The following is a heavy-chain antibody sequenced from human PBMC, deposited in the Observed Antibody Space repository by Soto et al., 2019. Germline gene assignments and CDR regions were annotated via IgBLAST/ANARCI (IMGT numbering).Heavy chain of an antibody. V-gene: IGHV1-2*04. CDR2: INPNSGGT. J-gene: IGHJ6*02. Sequence: ASVKVSCKASGYTFTCYYMHWVRQAPGQGLEWMGWINPNSGGTNYAQKFQGWVTMTRDTSISTAYMELSRLRSDDTAVYYCARGIAAAAARGMDVWGQGTTVTVSS. CDR1: GYTFTCYY. CDR3: ARGIAAAAARGMDV. D-gene: IGHD6-13*01.